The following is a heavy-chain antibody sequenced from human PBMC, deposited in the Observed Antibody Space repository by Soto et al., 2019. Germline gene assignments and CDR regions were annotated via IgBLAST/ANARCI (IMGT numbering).Heavy chain of an antibody. Sequence: ASVKVSCKASGYTSTDYYIHWVRQAPGQGLEWMGWINPNSGGTKFAQQFQGRVTMTRDTSISTAYMELSRLRFDDTAVYYCARDWYYFDISGYFKPVYYHYYGLDVWG. V-gene: IGHV1-2*02. CDR1: GYTSTDYY. CDR2: INPNSGGT. J-gene: IGHJ6*02. D-gene: IGHD3-22*01. CDR3: ARDWYYFDISGYFKPVYYHYYGLDV.